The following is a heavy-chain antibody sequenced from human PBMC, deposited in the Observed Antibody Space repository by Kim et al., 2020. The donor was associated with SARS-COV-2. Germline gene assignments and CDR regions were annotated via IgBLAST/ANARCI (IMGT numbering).Heavy chain of an antibody. CDR2: IRSKAYGGTT. V-gene: IGHV3-49*04. CDR1: GFTFGDYA. D-gene: IGHD3-9*01. J-gene: IGHJ4*02. Sequence: GGSLRLSCTASGFTFGDYAMSWVRQAPGKGLEWVGFIRSKAYGGTTEYAASVKGRFTISRDDSKSIAYLQMNSLKTEDTAVYYCTRMWDILTGYIRFDYWGQGTLVTVSS. CDR3: TRMWDILTGYIRFDY.